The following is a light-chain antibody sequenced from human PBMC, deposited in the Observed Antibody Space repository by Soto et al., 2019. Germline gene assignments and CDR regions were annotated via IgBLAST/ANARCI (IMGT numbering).Light chain of an antibody. CDR1: SSNIGSNY. V-gene: IGLV1-47*01. CDR3: AAWDDSLSGRV. J-gene: IGLJ2*01. CDR2: RNN. Sequence: QSVLTQPPSASGTPGQRVTISCSGSSSNIGSNYVYWYQQLPGTAPKLLIYRNNQRPSGGPDRFSGSKSGTSASLAISGLRSEDEAYYYCAAWDDSLSGRVFGGGTKVTVL.